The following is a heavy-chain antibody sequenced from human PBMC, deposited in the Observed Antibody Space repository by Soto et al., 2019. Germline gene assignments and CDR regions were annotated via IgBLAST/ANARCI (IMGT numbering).Heavy chain of an antibody. V-gene: IGHV3-21*01. CDR3: ARDRGYDAHDYYYNAMDV. Sequence: GGSLRLSCVSSGFTFRTYTMNWVRQAPGKGLEWVSGIRGFSPYTFYAESVKGRFTISRDNAKNSLDLQMDSLRAEDTAVYYCARDRGYDAHDYYYNAMDVWGQGTTVTVSS. D-gene: IGHD3-10*01. CDR2: IRGFSPYT. J-gene: IGHJ6*02. CDR1: GFTFRTYT.